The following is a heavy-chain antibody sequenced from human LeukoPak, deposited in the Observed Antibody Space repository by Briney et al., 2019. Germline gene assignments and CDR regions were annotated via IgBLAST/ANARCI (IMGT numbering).Heavy chain of an antibody. D-gene: IGHD3-22*01. CDR1: GFTFSRYW. CDR2: IKSDGGT. V-gene: IGHV3-74*01. J-gene: IGHJ1*01. Sequence: GGSLRLSCAASGFTFSRYWMHWVRQTPGKGLEWVSRIKSDGGTNYADSVKGRFTISRDNAKNTVSLQMNSLRAEDTGVYYCARAPSEIGGYYPEYFRHWGQGTRVTVSS. CDR3: ARAPSEIGGYYPEYFRH.